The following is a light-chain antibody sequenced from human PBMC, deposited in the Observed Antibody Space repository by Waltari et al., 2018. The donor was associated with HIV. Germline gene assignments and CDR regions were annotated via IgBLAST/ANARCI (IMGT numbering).Light chain of an antibody. V-gene: IGLV2-23*02. CDR1: SSDVGGYNY. CDR2: DVS. J-gene: IGLJ1*01. CDR3: CSYAGSPYV. Sequence: QSALTQTASVSGSPGQSITISCTGTSSDVGGYNYVSWYQQHPGKAPKVMIYDVSKRPSGVSNRFSVSKSGNTASLTISGLQAEDEADYYCCSYAGSPYVFGTGTKVTVL.